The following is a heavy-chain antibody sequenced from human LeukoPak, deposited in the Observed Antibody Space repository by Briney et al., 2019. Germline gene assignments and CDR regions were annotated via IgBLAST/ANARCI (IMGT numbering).Heavy chain of an antibody. CDR1: GGTFSSYA. CDR2: IIPILGIA. V-gene: IGHV1-69*04. Sequence: GASVKVSCKASGGTFSSYAISWVRQAPGQGLEWMGRIIPILGIANYAQKFQGRVTITADKSTSTAYMELSSLRSEDTAVYYCARDWAGYYDLWSGDALDAFDIWGQGTMVTVSS. D-gene: IGHD3-3*01. CDR3: ARDWAGYYDLWSGDALDAFDI. J-gene: IGHJ3*02.